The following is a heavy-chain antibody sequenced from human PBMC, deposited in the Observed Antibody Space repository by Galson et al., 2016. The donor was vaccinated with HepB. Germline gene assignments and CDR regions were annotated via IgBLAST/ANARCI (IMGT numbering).Heavy chain of an antibody. D-gene: IGHD3-9*01. CDR2: LYWNDNK. J-gene: IGHJ4*02. V-gene: IGHV2-5*01. Sequence: PALVKPTQTLTLTCTFSGFSLSTSGVGVGWIRQPPGKALEWLALLYWNDNKRYSPSLKSRLTITKDTSKNQVVLTMTNMDPVDTATYYCAHHDILTGYYNLNYFDYWGQGTLVTVSS. CDR1: GFSLSTSGVG. CDR3: AHHDILTGYYNLNYFDY.